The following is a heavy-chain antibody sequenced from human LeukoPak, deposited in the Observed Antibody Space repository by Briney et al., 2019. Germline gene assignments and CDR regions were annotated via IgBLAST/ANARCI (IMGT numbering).Heavy chain of an antibody. Sequence: GGSLRLSCAASGFTFSDYYMSWIRQAPGKGLEWVAFIRYDGSNKYYADSVKGRFTISRDNSKNTLYLQMNSLRAEDTAVYYCAKDLRSGCWFDPWGQGTLVTVSS. CDR1: GFTFSDYY. J-gene: IGHJ5*02. V-gene: IGHV3-30*02. CDR3: AKDLRSGCWFDP. CDR2: IRYDGSNK. D-gene: IGHD6-19*01.